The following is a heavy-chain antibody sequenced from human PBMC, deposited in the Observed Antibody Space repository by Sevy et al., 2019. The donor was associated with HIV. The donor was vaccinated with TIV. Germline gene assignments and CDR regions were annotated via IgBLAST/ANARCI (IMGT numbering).Heavy chain of an antibody. CDR2: IYYSGST. V-gene: IGHV4-30-4*01. Sequence: SETLSLTCTVSGGSISSGDYYWSWIRQPPGKGLEWIGYIYYSGSTYYNPSLKSRVTISVDTSKNQFSLKLSSVTAADTAVYYCARGISPDAFYYYYGMDVWGQGTTVTVSS. CDR3: ARGISPDAFYYYYGMDV. D-gene: IGHD3-3*01. J-gene: IGHJ6*02. CDR1: GGSISSGDYY.